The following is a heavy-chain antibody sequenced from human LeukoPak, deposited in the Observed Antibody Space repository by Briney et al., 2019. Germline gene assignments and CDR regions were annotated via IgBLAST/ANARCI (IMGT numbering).Heavy chain of an antibody. D-gene: IGHD3-10*01. Sequence: SETLSLTCAVYGGSFSGYYWSWIRQPPGKGLEWIGEINHSGSTNYNPSLKSRVTISVDTSKNQFSLKLSSVTAADTAVYYCARVGIRYYHGSGILPDAFDIWGQGTMVTVSS. V-gene: IGHV4-34*01. J-gene: IGHJ3*02. CDR2: INHSGST. CDR3: ARVGIRYYHGSGILPDAFDI. CDR1: GGSFSGYY.